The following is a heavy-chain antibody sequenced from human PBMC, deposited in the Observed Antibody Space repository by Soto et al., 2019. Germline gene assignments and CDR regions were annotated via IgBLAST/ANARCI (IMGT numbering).Heavy chain of an antibody. CDR3: ARTCIAVAGDAFDI. CDR2: INHSGST. V-gene: IGHV4-34*01. Sequence: QVQLQQWGAGLLKPSETLSLTCAVYGGSFSGYYWSWIRQPPGKGLEWIGEINHSGSTNYNPSLKSRVTISVDTSKNQFSLKRSSVTAADTAVYYCARTCIAVAGDAFDIWGQGTMVTVSS. CDR1: GGSFSGYY. J-gene: IGHJ3*02. D-gene: IGHD6-19*01.